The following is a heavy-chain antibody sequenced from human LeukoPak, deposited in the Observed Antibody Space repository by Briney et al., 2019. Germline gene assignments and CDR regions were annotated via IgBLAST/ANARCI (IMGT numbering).Heavy chain of an antibody. CDR1: GYTFTSYG. Sequence: ASVKVSCKASGYTFTSYGISWVRQAPGQGLEWMGWISAYNGNTNYAQKLQGRVTMTTDTSTSTAYMELRSLRSDDTAVYYCAKALSWGGLNWFDPWGQGTLVTVSS. V-gene: IGHV1-18*01. CDR3: AKALSWGGLNWFDP. J-gene: IGHJ5*02. CDR2: ISAYNGNT. D-gene: IGHD3-16*02.